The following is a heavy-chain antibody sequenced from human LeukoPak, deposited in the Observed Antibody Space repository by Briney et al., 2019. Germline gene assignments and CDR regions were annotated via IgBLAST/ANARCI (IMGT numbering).Heavy chain of an antibody. CDR1: GFTFSSYG. V-gene: IGHV3-30*02. CDR2: IRYDGSNK. CDR3: AKAGLAAVTSPDY. Sequence: PGGSLRLSCAASGFTFSSYGMHWVRQAPGKGLEWVAFIRYDGSNKYYADSVKGRFTISRDNSKNTLYLQMNSLRAEDTAVYYCAKAGLAAVTSPDYWGQGTLVTVSS. J-gene: IGHJ4*02. D-gene: IGHD4-17*01.